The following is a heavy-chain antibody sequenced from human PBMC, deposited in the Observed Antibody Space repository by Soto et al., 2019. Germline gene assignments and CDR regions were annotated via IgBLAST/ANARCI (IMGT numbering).Heavy chain of an antibody. Sequence: VQLVQSGAEVKKPGSSVKVSCKASGGTFSSYAISWVRQAPGQGLEWMGGIIPIFGTANYAQKLQGRVTITADESTSTAYRELSSLRSEDTAVYYGARGIEMATVYFDYWGQGTLVTVSS. CDR3: ARGIEMATVYFDY. CDR1: GGTFSSYA. CDR2: IIPIFGTA. D-gene: IGHD4-4*01. V-gene: IGHV1-69*01. J-gene: IGHJ4*02.